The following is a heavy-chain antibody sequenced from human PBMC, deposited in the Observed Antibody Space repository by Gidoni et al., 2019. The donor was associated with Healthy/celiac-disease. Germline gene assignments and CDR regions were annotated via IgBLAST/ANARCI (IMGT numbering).Heavy chain of an antibody. Sequence: QVQLQQWGAGLLKPSETLSLTCAVYCGSFSGYYWSWIRQPPGKGLEWIGEINHSGSTNYNPSLKSRVTISVDTSKNQFSLKLSSVTAADTAVYYCAREDTYYDFWSGYYTRGYYFDYWGQGTLVTVSS. CDR2: INHSGST. V-gene: IGHV4-34*01. CDR1: CGSFSGYY. J-gene: IGHJ4*02. D-gene: IGHD3-3*01. CDR3: AREDTYYDFWSGYYTRGYYFDY.